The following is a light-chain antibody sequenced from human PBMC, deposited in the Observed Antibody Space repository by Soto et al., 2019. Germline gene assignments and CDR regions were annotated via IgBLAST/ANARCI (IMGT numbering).Light chain of an antibody. J-gene: IGLJ3*02. CDR1: SSDVGSYNL. CDR3: CSYAGGSSWV. V-gene: IGLV2-23*01. Sequence: QSALTQPASVSGSHGQSITISCTGASSDVGSYNLVSWYQHHPGKAPKIMIYEGSKRPSGVSNRFSGSKSGNTASLTISGLQAEDEADYYCCSYAGGSSWVFGGGTKLTVL. CDR2: EGS.